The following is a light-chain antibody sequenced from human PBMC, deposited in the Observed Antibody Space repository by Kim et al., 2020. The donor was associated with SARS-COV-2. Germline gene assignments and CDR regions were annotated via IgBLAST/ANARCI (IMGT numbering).Light chain of an antibody. CDR1: RSVSSNY. Sequence: CPGDRATLSCRASRSVSSNYLAWYRQKPGQAPRLLIYGASSRATGIPDRFSGSGSGTDFTLTITRLEPEDFAVYYCQQYSSSPATFGQGTKVDIK. CDR3: QQYSSSPAT. J-gene: IGKJ1*01. CDR2: GAS. V-gene: IGKV3-20*01.